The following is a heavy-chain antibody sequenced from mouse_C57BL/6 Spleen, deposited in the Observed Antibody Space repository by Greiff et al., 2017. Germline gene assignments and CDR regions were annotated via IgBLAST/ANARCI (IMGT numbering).Heavy chain of an antibody. CDR1: GFTFSSYA. CDR3: TRDRDDGPSFAY. J-gene: IGHJ3*01. V-gene: IGHV5-9-1*02. Sequence: EVKVVESGEGLVKPGGSLKLSCAASGFTFSSYAMSWVRQTPEKRLEWVAYISSGGDYIYYADTVKGRFTISRDNARNTLYLQMSSLKSEDTAMYYCTRDRDDGPSFAYWGQGTLVTVSA. CDR2: ISSGGDYI. D-gene: IGHD2-3*01.